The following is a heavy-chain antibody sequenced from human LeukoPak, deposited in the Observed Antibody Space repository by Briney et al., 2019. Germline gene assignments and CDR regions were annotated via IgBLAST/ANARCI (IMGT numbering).Heavy chain of an antibody. CDR2: ISYDGGYK. Sequence: GRSLRLSCAASGFTFSSYGMHWVRQAPGKGLEWVAIISYDGGYKYYADSVKGRFTISRDNSKNTLYLQMSSLTAKDTAVYYCAKDRSIGTYYTFDSWGQGTLVTVSS. J-gene: IGHJ4*02. V-gene: IGHV3-30*18. CDR1: GFTFSSYG. D-gene: IGHD1-26*01. CDR3: AKDRSIGTYYTFDS.